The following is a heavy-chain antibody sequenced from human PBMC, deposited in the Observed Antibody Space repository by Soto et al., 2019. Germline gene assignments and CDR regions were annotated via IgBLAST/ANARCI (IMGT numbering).Heavy chain of an antibody. D-gene: IGHD6-6*01. CDR1: GYSFTTYW. J-gene: IGHJ4*02. CDR2: INPRDSDT. V-gene: IGHV5-51*01. Sequence: PGESLKISCKGSGYSFTTYWIGWVRQMPGKGLEWMGIINPRDSDTRYSPSFQGQVTISADKSINTADLQWSSLKASDSAMYYCAGPGSSSSDYWGQGTLVTVSS. CDR3: AGPGSSSSDY.